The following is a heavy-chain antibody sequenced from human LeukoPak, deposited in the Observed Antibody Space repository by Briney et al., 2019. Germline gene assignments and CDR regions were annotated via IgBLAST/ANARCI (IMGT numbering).Heavy chain of an antibody. CDR3: ARGYSSSYRIDY. CDR1: GFTFSNYW. CDR2: INTDGSST. V-gene: IGHV3-74*01. Sequence: GGSLRLSCAASGFTFSNYWMHWVRQAPGKGLVWVSRINTDGSSTTYADSVKGRFTISRDNAKNTLYLQMNSLSAEDTAVYYCARGYSSSYRIDYWGQGTLVSVSS. D-gene: IGHD6-6*01. J-gene: IGHJ4*02.